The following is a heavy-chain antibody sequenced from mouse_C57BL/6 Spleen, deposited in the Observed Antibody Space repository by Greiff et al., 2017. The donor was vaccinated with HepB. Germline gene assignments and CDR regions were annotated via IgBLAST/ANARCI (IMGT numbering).Heavy chain of an antibody. CDR1: GYAFSSYW. Sequence: QVQLKESGAELVKPGASVKISCKASGYAFSSYWMNWVKQRPGKGLEWIGQIYPGDGDTNYNGKFKGEATLTADKSSSTAYMQLSSLTSEDSAVYFCARGGLPYYAMDYWGQGTSVTVSS. V-gene: IGHV1-80*01. D-gene: IGHD2-4*01. CDR2: IYPGDGDT. CDR3: ARGGLPYYAMDY. J-gene: IGHJ4*01.